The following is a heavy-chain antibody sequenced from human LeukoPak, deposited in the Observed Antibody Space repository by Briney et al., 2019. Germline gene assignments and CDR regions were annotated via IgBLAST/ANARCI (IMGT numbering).Heavy chain of an antibody. CDR1: GFTFSSYG. Sequence: TGGSLRLSCAASGFTFSSYGMHWVRQAPGKGLEWVAVISYDGSNKYYADSVKGRFTISRDNSKNTLYLQMNSLRAEDTAVYYCARDSGYNLRGYFQHWGQGTLVTVSS. CDR2: ISYDGSNK. J-gene: IGHJ1*01. CDR3: ARDSGYNLRGYFQH. V-gene: IGHV3-30*19. D-gene: IGHD6-25*01.